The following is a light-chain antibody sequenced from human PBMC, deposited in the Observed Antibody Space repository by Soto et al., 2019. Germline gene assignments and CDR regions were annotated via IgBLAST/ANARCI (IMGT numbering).Light chain of an antibody. CDR1: QSVSSSY. CDR3: QQFGSSPRT. J-gene: IGKJ1*01. Sequence: EIVLTQSPGTLSLSPGERATLSCRASQSVSSSYLAWYQQKPGQAPRLLIYGASSRATGIPDRLSGSGSGTDFSLTISRLEAEDSAVYYCQQFGSSPRTFGQGTKVDIK. V-gene: IGKV3-20*01. CDR2: GAS.